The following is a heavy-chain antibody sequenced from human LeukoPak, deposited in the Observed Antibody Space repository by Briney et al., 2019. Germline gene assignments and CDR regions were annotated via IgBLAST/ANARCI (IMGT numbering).Heavy chain of an antibody. D-gene: IGHD6-13*01. V-gene: IGHV3-9*01. Sequence: GGSLRLSCEGSGFIFDDHAFHWVRQAPGKGLEWVSGISWNSGGIVYAGSVKGRFTISRDNAKNSLYLQMNSLRAEDTAVYYCASERPSSSWYDFWGQGTLVTVSS. CDR2: ISWNSGGI. CDR1: GFIFDDHA. J-gene: IGHJ5*01. CDR3: ASERPSSSWYDF.